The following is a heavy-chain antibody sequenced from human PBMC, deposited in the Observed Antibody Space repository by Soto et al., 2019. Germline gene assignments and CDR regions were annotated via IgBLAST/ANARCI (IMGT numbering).Heavy chain of an antibody. CDR1: GGTFSSYT. Sequence: QVQLVQSGAEVQKPGSSVKVSCKASGGTFSSYTISWVRQAPGQGLEWMGRIIPILGIANYAQKFQGRVTITADKSTSTAYMELSSLRSEDTAVYYCARWGQTGEYYFDYWGQGTLVTVSS. D-gene: IGHD3-16*01. CDR3: ARWGQTGEYYFDY. J-gene: IGHJ4*02. CDR2: IIPILGIA. V-gene: IGHV1-69*02.